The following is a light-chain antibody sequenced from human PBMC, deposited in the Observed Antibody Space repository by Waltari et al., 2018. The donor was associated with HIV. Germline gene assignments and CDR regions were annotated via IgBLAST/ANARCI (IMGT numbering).Light chain of an antibody. CDR1: NLRTYS. Sequence: SSELTQDPAVSVALGQTVRINCQGDNLRTYSAGWYQQKPGQAPFLVISPLHGRPSGVANRFSGSKSGNTASLTSSGLQAEDEAYYYCCSHTGSSTRRPDVFGTGTKVTVL. V-gene: IGLV3-19*01. CDR2: PLH. CDR3: CSHTGSSTRRPDV. J-gene: IGLJ1*01.